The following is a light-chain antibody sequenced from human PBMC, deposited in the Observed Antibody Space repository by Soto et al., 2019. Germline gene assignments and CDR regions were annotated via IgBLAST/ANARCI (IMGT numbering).Light chain of an antibody. J-gene: IGKJ4*01. V-gene: IGKV3-11*01. CDR3: QQRSGWPPRLT. CDR2: DAS. Sequence: EIVLTQSPATLSLSPGERATLSCRASQTINNYLAWYQQKPGQAPRPLVYDASYRAIGSPARFSGSGSGTDFTLTISSLEAEDFAAYYCQQRSGWPPRLTFGGGTKVEIK. CDR1: QTINNY.